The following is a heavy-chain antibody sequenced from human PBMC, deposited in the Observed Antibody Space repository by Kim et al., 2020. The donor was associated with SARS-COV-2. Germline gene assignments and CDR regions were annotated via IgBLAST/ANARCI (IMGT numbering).Heavy chain of an antibody. D-gene: IGHD4-17*01. CDR1: GFTFSVYG. J-gene: IGHJ4*02. CDR2: IWFDGSKE. CDR3: VIDKGATVTSRDFDY. Sequence: GGSLRLSCVASGFTFSVYGMHWVRQVPGKGLEWVAVIWFDGSKEDFRDSVRGRFTISRDNSKNTLYLQMNSLRADDTAVYYCVIDKGATVTSRDFDYWGLGTQVIVSP. V-gene: IGHV3-33*03.